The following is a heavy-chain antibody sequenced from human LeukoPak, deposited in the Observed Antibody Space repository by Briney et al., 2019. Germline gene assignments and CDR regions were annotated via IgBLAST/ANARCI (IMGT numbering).Heavy chain of an antibody. CDR2: ISYDGSNK. CDR3: AKDSGSSYAFDI. V-gene: IGHV3-30*18. J-gene: IGHJ3*02. CDR1: GFTFSSYG. Sequence: GGSERLSCAASGFTFSSYGMHWVRQAPGKGLEWVAVISYDGSNKYYADSVKGRFTISRDNSKNTLYLQMNSLRAEDTAVYYCAKDSGSSYAFDIWGQGTMVTVSS. D-gene: IGHD1-26*01.